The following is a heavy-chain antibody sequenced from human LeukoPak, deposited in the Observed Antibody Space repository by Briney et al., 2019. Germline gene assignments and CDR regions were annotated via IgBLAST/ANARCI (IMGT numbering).Heavy chain of an antibody. Sequence: ASVKVSCKASGYTCTSYGISWVRQAPGQGLEWMGWISAYNGNTNYAQKLQGRVTMTTDTSTSTAYMELRSLRSDDTAVYYCARDRGQQWYYYGSGSSHNWFDPWGQGTLVTVSS. CDR3: ARDRGQQWYYYGSGSSHNWFDP. J-gene: IGHJ5*02. V-gene: IGHV1-18*01. D-gene: IGHD3-10*01. CDR2: ISAYNGNT. CDR1: GYTCTSYG.